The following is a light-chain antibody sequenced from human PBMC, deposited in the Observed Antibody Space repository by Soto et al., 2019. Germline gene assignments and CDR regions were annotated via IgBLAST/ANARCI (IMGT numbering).Light chain of an antibody. J-gene: IGLJ1*01. V-gene: IGLV1-40*01. CDR1: SSNIGAGYD. Sequence: QSVLTQPPSVSGAPGQRVTISCTGSSSNIGAGYDVHWYQQLPGTAPKLLIYGNSNRPSGVPDRFSGSNSGTSASLAITGLQAEDEADYYCQSYDISLSSYVFGTGTKLTVL. CDR2: GNS. CDR3: QSYDISLSSYV.